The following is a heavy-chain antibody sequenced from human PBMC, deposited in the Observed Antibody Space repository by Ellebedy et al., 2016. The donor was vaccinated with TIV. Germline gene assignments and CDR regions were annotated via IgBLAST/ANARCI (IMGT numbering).Heavy chain of an antibody. Sequence: GESLKISCAASGFSFRSYAMSWVRQAPGKGLEWVSGIGVSGDSIYYADSVKGRLTISRDNSKNTLYLQMNNLRADDTAVYYCAKRGRIDYWGQGTLVTVSS. CDR3: AKRGRIDY. V-gene: IGHV3-23*01. D-gene: IGHD2/OR15-2a*01. CDR1: GFSFRSYA. CDR2: IGVSGDSI. J-gene: IGHJ4*02.